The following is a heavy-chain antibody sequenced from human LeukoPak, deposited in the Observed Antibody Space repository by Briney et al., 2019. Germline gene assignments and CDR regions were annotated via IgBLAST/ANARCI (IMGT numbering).Heavy chain of an antibody. Sequence: PGGSLRLSCTVSGFTVSSNSMSWVRQAPRKGLEWVSFIYSAGSTHYSDSVKGRFTISIDNSKNTLYLQMNSLRAEDTAVYYCARATGCGGGGCPISHFYYYYQMDVWGKGTSVTVSS. V-gene: IGHV3-53*01. CDR1: GFTVSSNS. J-gene: IGHJ6*03. CDR2: IYSAGST. D-gene: IGHD2-15*01. CDR3: ARATGCGGGGCPISHFYYYYQMDV.